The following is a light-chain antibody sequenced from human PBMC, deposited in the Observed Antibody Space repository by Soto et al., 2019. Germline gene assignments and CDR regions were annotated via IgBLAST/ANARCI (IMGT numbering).Light chain of an antibody. V-gene: IGLV4-69*01. J-gene: IGLJ2*01. Sequence: QSVLTQSPSASASLGASVKLTCTLSSGHSNYAIAWHQQQPEKGPRYLLKLNSDGSHSKGDGIPDRFSGSSSGAARYLTISSLQSEDEADYYCQTWGTGIHVVFGGGTKLTVL. CDR1: SGHSNYA. CDR2: LNSDGSH. CDR3: QTWGTGIHVV.